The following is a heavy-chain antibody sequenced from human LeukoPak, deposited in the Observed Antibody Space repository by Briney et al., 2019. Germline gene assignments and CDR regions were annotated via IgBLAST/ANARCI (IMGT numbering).Heavy chain of an antibody. V-gene: IGHV3-33*01. CDR2: IWYIGSKK. CDR1: GFTFSSYA. J-gene: IGHJ4*02. D-gene: IGHD3-16*02. Sequence: GGSLRLSCAASGFTFSSYAMHWVRQAPGKGLEWVAVIWYIGSKKNYADSVKGRFTISRDNSKNTLYLQMTGLRAEDTAVYYCARDIGYAFGGVIVTPELFDYWGQGTLVTVSS. CDR3: ARDIGYAFGGVIVTPELFDY.